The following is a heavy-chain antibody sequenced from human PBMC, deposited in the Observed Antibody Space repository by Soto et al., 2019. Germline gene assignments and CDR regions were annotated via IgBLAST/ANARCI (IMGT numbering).Heavy chain of an antibody. J-gene: IGHJ4*02. CDR1: GGSFSGYY. CDR3: ARADGIAAAGETSGD. CDR2: INPSGST. D-gene: IGHD6-13*01. V-gene: IGHV4-34*01. Sequence: NPSEALSLTCAVYGGSFSGYYWSWIRQPPGKGQEWIGEINPSGSTNYNPSLKSRVTISVDTSKNQFSLKLSSVTAADTAVYYCARADGIAAAGETSGDWGQGTLVTVSS.